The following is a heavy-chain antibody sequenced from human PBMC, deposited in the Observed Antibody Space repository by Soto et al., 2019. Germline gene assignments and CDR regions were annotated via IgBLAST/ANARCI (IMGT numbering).Heavy chain of an antibody. CDR1: GGSFSGYY. Sequence: PSETLSLTCAFYGGSFSGYYWSWIRQPPGKGLEWIGEINHSGSTNYNPSLKSRVTISVDTSKNQFSLKLSSVTAADTAVYYCAREVDNSGSYYPFDYWGQGTLVTVSS. V-gene: IGHV4-34*01. CDR2: INHSGST. D-gene: IGHD1-26*01. CDR3: AREVDNSGSYYPFDY. J-gene: IGHJ4*02.